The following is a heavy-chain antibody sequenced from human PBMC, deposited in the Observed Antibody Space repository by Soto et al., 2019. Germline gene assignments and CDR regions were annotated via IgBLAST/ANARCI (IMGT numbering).Heavy chain of an antibody. D-gene: IGHD3-3*01. J-gene: IGHJ3*02. CDR2: IYYSGST. CDR3: ARRGPAYYDFWSGYYDAFDI. V-gene: IGHV4-30-4*08. CDR1: GGSISSGDYY. Sequence: SETLSLTCTVSGGSISSGDYYWNWIRQHPGKGLEWIGYIYYSGSTNYNPSLKSRVTISVDTSKNQFSLKLSSVTAADTAVYYCARRGPAYYDFWSGYYDAFDIWGQGTMVTVSS.